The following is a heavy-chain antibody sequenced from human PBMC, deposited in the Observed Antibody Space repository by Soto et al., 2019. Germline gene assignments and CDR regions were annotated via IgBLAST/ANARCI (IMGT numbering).Heavy chain of an antibody. Sequence: QVQLVESGGGVVQPGRSLRLSCAASGFTFSSYAMHWGRQAPGKGLEGVAVISYDGSNKYYADSVKGRFTISRDNSKNTLYLQLNSLRDEDTAVYYCARDHGSSWYFDYWGQGTLVTVSS. D-gene: IGHD6-13*01. V-gene: IGHV3-30-3*01. CDR3: ARDHGSSWYFDY. CDR2: ISYDGSNK. J-gene: IGHJ4*02. CDR1: GFTFSSYA.